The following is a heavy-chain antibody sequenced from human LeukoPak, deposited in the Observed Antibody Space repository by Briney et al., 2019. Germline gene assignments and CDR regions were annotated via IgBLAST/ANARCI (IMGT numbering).Heavy chain of an antibody. J-gene: IGHJ4*02. D-gene: IGHD2-2*01. CDR1: GFTFSNAW. CDR2: IKSKTDGGTT. CDR3: TTEPGYCSSTSCHY. V-gene: IGHV3-15*01. Sequence: GGSLRLSCAASGFTFSNAWMSWVRQAPGKGLEWVGRIKSKTDGGTTDYAAPVKGRFTISRDDSKNTLYLQMNSLKTEDTAVYYCTTEPGYCSSTSCHYWGQGTLVTVSS.